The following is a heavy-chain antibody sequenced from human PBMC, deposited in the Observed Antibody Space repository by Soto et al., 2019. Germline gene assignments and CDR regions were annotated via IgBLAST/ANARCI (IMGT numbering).Heavy chain of an antibody. Sequence: EVQLVESGGGLVQPGGSLRLSCAASGFTFSSYDMHWVRQATGKGLEWDSAIGTAGDTYYPGSVKGRFTISRENAKNSLYLQMNSLRAGDTAVYYCARESPDGSGSSYGMDVWGQGTTVTVSS. CDR3: ARESPDGSGSSYGMDV. D-gene: IGHD3-10*01. J-gene: IGHJ6*02. V-gene: IGHV3-13*01. CDR1: GFTFSSYD. CDR2: IGTAGDT.